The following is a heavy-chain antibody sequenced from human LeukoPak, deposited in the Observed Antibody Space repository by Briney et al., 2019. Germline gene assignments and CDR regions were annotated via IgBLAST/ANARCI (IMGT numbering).Heavy chain of an antibody. CDR1: GFTFSNAW. Sequence: NAGGSLRLSCAASGFTFSNAWMSWVRQPPGKGLEWVGRIKSKTDDGTTDYAAPVKGRFTIPRDDSKNTLYLQMNSLKTEDTAVYYCTTASDYGDPYYFDYWGQGTLVTVSS. J-gene: IGHJ4*02. CDR3: TTASDYGDPYYFDY. D-gene: IGHD4-17*01. CDR2: IKSKTDDGTT. V-gene: IGHV3-15*01.